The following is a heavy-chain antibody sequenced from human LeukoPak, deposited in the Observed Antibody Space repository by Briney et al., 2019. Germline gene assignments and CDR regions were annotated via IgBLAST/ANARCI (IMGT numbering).Heavy chain of an antibody. V-gene: IGHV3-7*01. CDR2: IKQDGSEK. D-gene: IGHD3-16*02. CDR3: AREALYDYVWGSYRFFDP. Sequence: GGSLRLSCAASGFTFSSYSMNWVRQAPGKGLEWVANIKQDGSEKYYVDSVKGRFTISRDNAKNSLYLQMNSLRAEDTAVYYCAREALYDYVWGSYRFFDPWGQGTLVTVSS. CDR1: GFTFSSYS. J-gene: IGHJ5*02.